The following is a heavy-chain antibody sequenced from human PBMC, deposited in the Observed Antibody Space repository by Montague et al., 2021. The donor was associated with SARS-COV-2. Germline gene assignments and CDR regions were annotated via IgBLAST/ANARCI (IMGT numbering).Heavy chain of an antibody. Sequence: SETLSLTCTVSGGSISPYYWSWIRQPPGKGLECIGYTSYSGSTDYNPSLKSRVTISINTPKNQFSLKLSSVTAADAAVYYCARWGDYYDTPYYYYAMDVWGQGTTVTVSS. V-gene: IGHV4-59*12. CDR2: TSYSGST. J-gene: IGHJ6*02. D-gene: IGHD3-9*01. CDR1: GGSISPYY. CDR3: ARWGDYYDTPYYYYAMDV.